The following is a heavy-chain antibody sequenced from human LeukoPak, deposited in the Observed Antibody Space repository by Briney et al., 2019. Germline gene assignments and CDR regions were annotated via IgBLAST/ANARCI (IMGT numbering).Heavy chain of an antibody. CDR2: IKQDGSEK. CDR3: AMPPPVGATTRAFDI. CDR1: RFTFSSYW. D-gene: IGHD1-26*01. V-gene: IGHV3-7*01. Sequence: GGSLRLSCAAPRFTFSSYWMSWVRQAPGKGLEWVANIKQDGSEKYYVDSVKGRFTISRDNAKNSLYLQMNSLRAEDTAVYYCAMPPPVGATTRAFDIWGQGTMVTVSS. J-gene: IGHJ3*02.